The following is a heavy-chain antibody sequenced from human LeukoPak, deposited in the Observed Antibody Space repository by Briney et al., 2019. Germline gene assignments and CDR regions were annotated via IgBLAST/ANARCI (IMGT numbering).Heavy chain of an antibody. D-gene: IGHD2-2*01. V-gene: IGHV3-13*01. CDR1: GFTFSNYD. J-gene: IGHJ6*02. Sequence: GGPLRLSCAASGFTFSNYDMHWIRQVTGKGLEWVSAFHTAGDTHYSGSVKGRFATSRENAKNSFYLHMNNLRAGDTALYYCARGSCSSSSCYERLNGLDVWGQGPPVTVSS. CDR3: ARGSCSSSSCYERLNGLDV. CDR2: FHTAGDT.